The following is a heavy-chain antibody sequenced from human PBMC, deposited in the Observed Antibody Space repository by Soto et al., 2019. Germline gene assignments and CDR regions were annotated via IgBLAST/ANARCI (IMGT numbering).Heavy chain of an antibody. CDR3: AEVTDRVGATSWFDP. CDR1: GGTFSSYA. CDR2: IIPIFGTA. Sequence: QVQLVQSGAEVKKPGSSVKVSCKASGGTFSSYAISWVRQAPGQGLEWMGGIIPIFGTANYAQKFQGRVTITVDESTSTAFMELSSLRSEDTAVYYCAEVTDRVGATSWFDPWGQGTLVTVSS. D-gene: IGHD1-26*01. J-gene: IGHJ5*02. V-gene: IGHV1-69*01.